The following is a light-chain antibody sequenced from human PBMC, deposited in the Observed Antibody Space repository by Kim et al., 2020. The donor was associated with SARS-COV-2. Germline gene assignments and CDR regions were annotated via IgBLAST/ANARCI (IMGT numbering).Light chain of an antibody. Sequence: LCVAPGERANLSCRARQNGTGRVAWYQQKSGQAPRLVMYDVSTRASGIPARFSGSGSGTEFTLTISSLESEDFAVYYCQQYHNYYTFGQGTKLEI. CDR3: QQYHNYYT. V-gene: IGKV3-15*01. J-gene: IGKJ2*01. CDR1: QNGTGR. CDR2: DVS.